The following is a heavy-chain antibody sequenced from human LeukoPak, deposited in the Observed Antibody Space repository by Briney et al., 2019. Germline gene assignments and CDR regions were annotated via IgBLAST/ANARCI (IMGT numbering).Heavy chain of an antibody. V-gene: IGHV4-34*01. CDR1: GGSFSGYY. CDR3: ARVKRDSWDDF. CDR2: INHSGST. Sequence: SETLSLTCAVYGGSFSGYYWSWIRQPPGKGLEWIGEINHSGSTNYNPSLKSRVTISVDTSKNQFSLKLSSVTAADTAVYYCARVKRDSWDDFWGQGTLVTVSS. D-gene: IGHD1-26*01. J-gene: IGHJ4*02.